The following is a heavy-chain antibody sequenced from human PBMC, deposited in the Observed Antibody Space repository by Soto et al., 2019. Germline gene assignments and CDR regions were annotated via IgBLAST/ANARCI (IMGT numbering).Heavy chain of an antibody. Sequence: ASVKVSCKASGYTFTSHAMHWVRQAPGQRPEWMGWINAGNGNTKYSQKFQGRVTITRDTSASTAYMELSSLRSEDTAVYYCARDPRYDILTGYYLTYYGMDVWGQGTTVTVSS. J-gene: IGHJ6*02. CDR3: ARDPRYDILTGYYLTYYGMDV. V-gene: IGHV1-3*01. CDR2: INAGNGNT. D-gene: IGHD3-9*01. CDR1: GYTFTSHA.